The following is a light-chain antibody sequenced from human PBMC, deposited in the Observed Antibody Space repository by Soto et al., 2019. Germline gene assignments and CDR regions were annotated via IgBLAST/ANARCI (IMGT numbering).Light chain of an antibody. J-gene: IGKJ5*01. Sequence: EIVMTQSPATLSVSPGEGATLYCRASQSLNSNFLVWYQQKPGQAPRLLISSTSHRATGIPDRFSGSGSGTDFTLTISSLEPEDFGVFYCQQRFDGPPITFGQGTRLEI. CDR3: QQRFDGPPIT. V-gene: IGKV3D-20*02. CDR2: STS. CDR1: QSLNSNF.